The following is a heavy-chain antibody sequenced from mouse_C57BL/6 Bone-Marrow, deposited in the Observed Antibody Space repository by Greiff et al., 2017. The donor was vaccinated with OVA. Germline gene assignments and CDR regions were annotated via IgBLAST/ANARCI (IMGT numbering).Heavy chain of an antibody. CDR2: ISYDGSN. D-gene: IGHD3-2*02. CDR3: ARGVGQLRPDYYFDY. CDR1: GYSITSGYY. V-gene: IGHV3-6*01. Sequence: EVQLQESGPGLVKPSQSLSLTCSVTGYSITSGYYWNWIRQFPGNKLEWMGYISYDGSNNYNPSLKNRISITRDTSKNQFFLKLNSVTTEDTATYYCARGVGQLRPDYYFDYWGQGTTLTVSS. J-gene: IGHJ2*01.